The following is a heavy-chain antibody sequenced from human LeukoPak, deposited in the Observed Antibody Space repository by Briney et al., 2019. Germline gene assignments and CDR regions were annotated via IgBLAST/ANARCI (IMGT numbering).Heavy chain of an antibody. CDR2: IFYSGST. V-gene: IGHV4-59*01. Sequence: KTSETLSLTCTVSGGSIGTYYWTWIRQPPGKGLEWIGYIFYSGSTYYNPSLRSRVTISVDTSKNQFSLRLSPVTAADTAVYYCARDRRDQGWFDPWGQGTLVTVSS. J-gene: IGHJ5*02. CDR1: GGSIGTYY. CDR3: ARDRRDQGWFDP.